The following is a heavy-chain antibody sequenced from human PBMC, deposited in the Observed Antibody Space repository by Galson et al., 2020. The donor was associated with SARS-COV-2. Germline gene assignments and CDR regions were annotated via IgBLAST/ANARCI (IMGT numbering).Heavy chain of an antibody. Sequence: KMSGPTLVKPTQTLTLTCTLSGFSLSTSGVGVGWIRQPPGKALEWLAAIYWNDDKYYSPSLKGRLTITKDTSKNQVVLTMTNMDPVDTATYYCAKRPRYSSGWQEFDYWGQGTLVTVSS. V-gene: IGHV2-5*01. J-gene: IGHJ4*02. CDR3: AKRPRYSSGWQEFDY. D-gene: IGHD6-19*01. CDR2: IYWNDDK. CDR1: GFSLSTSGVG.